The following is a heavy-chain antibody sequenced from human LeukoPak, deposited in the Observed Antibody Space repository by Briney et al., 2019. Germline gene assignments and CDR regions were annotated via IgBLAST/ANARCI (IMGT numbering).Heavy chain of an antibody. CDR3: ARGHPSATGYSSGWYFHY. CDR2: ISSSGSTI. D-gene: IGHD6-19*01. J-gene: IGHJ4*02. CDR1: GFTFSDYY. Sequence: GGSLRLSCAASGFTFSDYYMSWIRQAPGKGLEWVSYISSSGSTIYYADSVKGRFTISRDNSKNTLYLQMNSLRAEDTAVYYCARGHPSATGYSSGWYFHYWGQGTLVTVSS. V-gene: IGHV3-11*01.